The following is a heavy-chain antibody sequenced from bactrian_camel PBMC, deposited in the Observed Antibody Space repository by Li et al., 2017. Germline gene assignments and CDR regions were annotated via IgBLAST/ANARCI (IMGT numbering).Heavy chain of an antibody. D-gene: IGHD3*01. V-gene: IGHV3-2*01. CDR1: GFTFNKYY. J-gene: IGHJ4*01. CDR2: IYADGSIT. CDR3: VASGRSICTVTINFTSPYDY. Sequence: HVQLVESGGGLVHTGGSLRLSCAASGFTFNKYYMSWVRQAPGKGLEWVCSIYADGSITYYTDSVKGRFTISRGNAKNTLNLDMNSLHPEDTAMYYCVASGRSICTVTINFTSPYDYWGQRTQVTVS.